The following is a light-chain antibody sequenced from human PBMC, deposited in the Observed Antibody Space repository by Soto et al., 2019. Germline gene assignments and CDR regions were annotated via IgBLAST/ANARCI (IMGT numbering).Light chain of an antibody. CDR2: SNT. CDR1: SSNIGAGYD. V-gene: IGLV1-40*01. J-gene: IGLJ2*01. Sequence: QSVLTQPPSVSGAPGQRVTISCTGSSSNIGAGYDVQWYQQFPRTAPKLLIYSNTNRPSGVPDRFSGSKSGTSVSLAITGLQAEDEADYYCQSYDSSLSGSVFGGGTKVTVL. CDR3: QSYDSSLSGSV.